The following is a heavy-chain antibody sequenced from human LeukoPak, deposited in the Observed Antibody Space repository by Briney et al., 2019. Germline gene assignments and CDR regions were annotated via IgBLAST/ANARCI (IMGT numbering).Heavy chain of an antibody. Sequence: SQTLSLTCAISGDSVPSNSAAWNWIRQSPSRGLEWLGRTYYRSKWYNDYAVSVKSRITINPDTSKNQFSLQLNSVTPEDTAVYYCARGPIFWDDYYYYGMDVWGQGTTVTVSS. V-gene: IGHV6-1*01. J-gene: IGHJ6*02. CDR2: TYYRSKWYN. D-gene: IGHD3-9*01. CDR3: ARGPIFWDDYYYYGMDV. CDR1: GDSVPSNSAA.